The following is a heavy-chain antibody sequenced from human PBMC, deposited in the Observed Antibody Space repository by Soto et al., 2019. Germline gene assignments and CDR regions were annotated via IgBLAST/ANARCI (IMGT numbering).Heavy chain of an antibody. V-gene: IGHV1-69*01. CDR2: IIPIFGTA. J-gene: IGHJ4*02. D-gene: IGHD2-21*02. CDR1: VWSISSYA. Sequence: NVSWKSSVWSISSYAISRVRHTPGQGLEWMGGIIPIFGTANYAQKFQGRVTITADESTSTAYMELSSLRSEDTAVYYCARGKVPAYWGGDCYCCFDYWGQGTLVTVSS. CDR3: ARGKVPAYWGGDCYCCFDY.